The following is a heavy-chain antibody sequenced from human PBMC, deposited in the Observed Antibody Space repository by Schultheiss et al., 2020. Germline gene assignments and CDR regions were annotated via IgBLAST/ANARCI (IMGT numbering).Heavy chain of an antibody. D-gene: IGHD6-6*01. CDR1: GYTLTELS. Sequence: ASVKVSCKVSGYTLTELSMHWVRQAPGKGLEWMGGFDPEDGETIYAQKFQGRVTMTEDTSTDTAYMELSSLRSEDTAVYYCAREGRIAARQGNWFDPWGQGTLVTVSS. V-gene: IGHV1-24*01. CDR3: AREGRIAARQGNWFDP. J-gene: IGHJ5*02. CDR2: FDPEDGET.